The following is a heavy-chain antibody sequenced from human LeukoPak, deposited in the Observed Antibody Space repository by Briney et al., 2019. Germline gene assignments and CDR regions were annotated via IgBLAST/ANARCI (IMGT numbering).Heavy chain of an antibody. V-gene: IGHV3-30*01. CDR1: GFTFSSYA. J-gene: IGHJ4*02. D-gene: IGHD5-24*01. CDR3: AREDGYTSFDY. Sequence: GGSLRLSCAASGFTFSSYAMHWVRQAPGKGLGWVAVISYDGSNKYYADSVKGRFTISRDNSKNTLYLQMNSLRAEDTAVYYCAREDGYTSFDYWGQGTLVTVSS. CDR2: ISYDGSNK.